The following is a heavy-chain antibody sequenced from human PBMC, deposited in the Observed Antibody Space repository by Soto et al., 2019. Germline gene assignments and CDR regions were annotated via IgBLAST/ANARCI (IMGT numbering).Heavy chain of an antibody. CDR3: SRDLNYGLYYFDY. CDR2: MYPTGST. D-gene: IGHD3-10*01. J-gene: IGHJ4*02. CDR1: GYSISSGCY. Sequence: PSETLSLTCTVSGYSISSGCYWGWIRQPPGKRLEWIGSMYPTGSTYYNPSLKSRVTISVDTSKNQFSLKLTSVTAADTAVYYCSRDLNYGLYYFDYWGQGTLVIVSS. V-gene: IGHV4-38-2*02.